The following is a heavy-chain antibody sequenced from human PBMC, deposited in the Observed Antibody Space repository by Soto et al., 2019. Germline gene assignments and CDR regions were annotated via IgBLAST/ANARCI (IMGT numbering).Heavy chain of an antibody. Sequence: GESLKISCKGSGYSFTSYWIGWVRQMPGKGLEWMGIIYPGGSDTRYSPSFQGQVTISADKSISTAYLQWSSLKASDTAMYYCARHSAPYYYDSSGYYLNWFDPWGQGTLVTVSS. CDR1: GYSFTSYW. CDR3: ARHSAPYYYDSSGYYLNWFDP. J-gene: IGHJ5*02. D-gene: IGHD3-22*01. V-gene: IGHV5-51*01. CDR2: IYPGGSDT.